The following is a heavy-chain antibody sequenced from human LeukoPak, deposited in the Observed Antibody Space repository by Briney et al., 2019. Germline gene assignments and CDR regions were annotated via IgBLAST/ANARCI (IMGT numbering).Heavy chain of an antibody. V-gene: IGHV1-8*01. CDR1: GYTFTSYD. Sequence: ASVKVSCKASGYTFTSYDINWVRQATGQGLEWMGWMNPNGGNTGYAQKFQGRVTMTRNTSISTAYMELSSLRSEDTAVYYCARLNGGSCYFCTGDWFDPWGQGTLVTVSS. J-gene: IGHJ5*02. D-gene: IGHD2-15*01. CDR3: ARLNGGSCYFCTGDWFDP. CDR2: MNPNGGNT.